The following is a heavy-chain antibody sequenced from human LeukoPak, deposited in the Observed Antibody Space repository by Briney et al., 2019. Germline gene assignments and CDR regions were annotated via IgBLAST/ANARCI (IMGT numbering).Heavy chain of an antibody. J-gene: IGHJ5*02. Sequence: VASVKVSCKASGYTFTSYDINWMRQATGQGLEWMGWMSPNSGNTGYAQKFQGRVTMTRNTSISTAYMELSSLRSEDTAVYYCASEYSGYDNNWFDPWGQGTLVTVSS. V-gene: IGHV1-8*01. CDR1: GYTFTSYD. CDR3: ASEYSGYDNNWFDP. CDR2: MSPNSGNT. D-gene: IGHD5-12*01.